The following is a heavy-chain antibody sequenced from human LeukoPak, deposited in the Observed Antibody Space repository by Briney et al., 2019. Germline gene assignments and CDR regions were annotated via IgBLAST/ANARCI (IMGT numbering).Heavy chain of an antibody. CDR2: IYYSGST. D-gene: IGHD5-18*01. J-gene: IGHJ4*02. Sequence: SETLSLTCTVSGGSISSSSYYWGWIRQPPGKGLEWIGSIYYSGSTYCNPSLKSRVTISVDTSKNQFSLKLSSVTAADTAVYYCARGSYPFDFWGQGTLVTVSS. V-gene: IGHV4-39*01. CDR1: GGSISSSSYY. CDR3: ARGSYPFDF.